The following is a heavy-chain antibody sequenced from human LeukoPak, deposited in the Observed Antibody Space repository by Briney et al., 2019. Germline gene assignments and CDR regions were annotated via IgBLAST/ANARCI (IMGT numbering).Heavy chain of an antibody. V-gene: IGHV4-59*12. CDR1: GGSISSYY. J-gene: IGHJ4*02. CDR3: AIEIAAAGTDY. D-gene: IGHD6-13*01. CDR2: IYYSGST. Sequence: SGTLSLTCTVSGGSISSYYWSWIQQPPGKGLEWIGYIYYSGSTNYNPSLKSRVTISVDTSKNQFSLKLSSVTAADTAVYYCAIEIAAAGTDYWGQGTLVTVSS.